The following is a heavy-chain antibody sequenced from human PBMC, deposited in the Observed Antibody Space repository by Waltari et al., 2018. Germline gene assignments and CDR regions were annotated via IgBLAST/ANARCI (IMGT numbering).Heavy chain of an antibody. V-gene: IGHV4-34*01. Sequence: QVQLQQWGAGLLKPSETLSLTCAVYGGSFSGYYWSWIRQPPGKGLEWIGEINQSGRTNYNPSLKSRVTISVDTSKIQFSLKLSSVTAADTAVYYCATTLYSSSWHGDYYYGMDVWGQGTTVTVSS. D-gene: IGHD6-13*01. CDR2: INQSGRT. CDR3: ATTLYSSSWHGDYYYGMDV. CDR1: GGSFSGYY. J-gene: IGHJ6*02.